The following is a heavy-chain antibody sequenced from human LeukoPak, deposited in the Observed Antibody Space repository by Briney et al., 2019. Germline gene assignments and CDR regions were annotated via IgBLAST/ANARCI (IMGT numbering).Heavy chain of an antibody. CDR2: INDSGTT. CDR3: ARGLDLEGLDS. D-gene: IGHD1-1*01. CDR1: GGSFSDYN. J-gene: IGHJ4*02. Sequence: NASETLSLTCGVYGGSFSDYNWSWLRQSPEKGLEWIGEINDSGTTHYNPSLQGRVTISVDTANHQFSLRLNSLTAADTAVYFCARGLDLEGLDSWGPGTLVTVSS. V-gene: IGHV4-34*01.